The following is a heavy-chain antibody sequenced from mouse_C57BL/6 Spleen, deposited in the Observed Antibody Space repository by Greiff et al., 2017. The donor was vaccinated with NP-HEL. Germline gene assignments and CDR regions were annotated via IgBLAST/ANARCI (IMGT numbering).Heavy chain of an antibody. CDR3: ARDYYGSSYKGSFDV. Sequence: QVQLKQSGAELARPGASVKLSCKASGYTFTSYGISWVKQRTGQGLEWIGEIYPRSGNTYYNEKFKGKATLTADKSSSTAYMELRSLTSEDSAVYFCARDYYGSSYKGSFDVWGTGTTVTVSS. CDR1: GYTFTSYG. D-gene: IGHD1-1*01. CDR2: IYPRSGNT. J-gene: IGHJ1*03. V-gene: IGHV1-81*01.